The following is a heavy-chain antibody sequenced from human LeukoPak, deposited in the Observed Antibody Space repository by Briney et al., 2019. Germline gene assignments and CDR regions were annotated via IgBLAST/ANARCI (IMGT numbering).Heavy chain of an antibody. Sequence: GGSLRLSCAASGFTFSSYSMNWVRQAPGKGLEWVSSISSSSYIYYADSVKGRFTISRDNAKNSLYLQMNSLRAEDTALYYCAKDSRSGSYFRDFDYWGQGTLVTVSS. J-gene: IGHJ4*02. CDR3: AKDSRSGSYFRDFDY. CDR1: GFTFSSYS. D-gene: IGHD1-26*01. CDR2: ISSSSYI. V-gene: IGHV3-21*04.